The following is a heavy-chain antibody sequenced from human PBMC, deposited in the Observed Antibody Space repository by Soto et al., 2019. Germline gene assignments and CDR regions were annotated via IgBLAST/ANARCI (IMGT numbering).Heavy chain of an antibody. CDR1: GFIFSSYA. D-gene: IGHD3-10*01. V-gene: IGHV3-23*01. J-gene: IGHJ6*02. CDR3: AKGLGDDYYGSGARVYYYYTMDV. CDR2: ISGSGGNT. Sequence: GGSLRLSCEASGFIFSSYAISWVRQAPGKGLEWVSTISGSGGNTYYADSVMGRFTISRHNSKNTLYLQRNSLRDEDRAVYYCAKGLGDDYYGSGARVYYYYTMDVWGQGTTVTISS.